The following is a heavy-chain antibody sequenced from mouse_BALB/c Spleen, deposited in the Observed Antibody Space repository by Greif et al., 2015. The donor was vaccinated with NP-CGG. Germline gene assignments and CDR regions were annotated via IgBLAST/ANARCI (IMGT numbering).Heavy chain of an antibody. CDR1: GFTFSDAW. CDR3: TRPAAWYVDV. V-gene: IGHV6-6*01. D-gene: IGHD1-2*01. Sequence: EVQRVESGGGLVQPGGSMKLSCAASGFTFSDAWMDWVRQSPEKGLEWVAEIRSKANNHATYYAESVKGRFTISRDDSKSSVDLQMNGLRAGDTGMYYCTRPAAWYVDVWRCGTALSVST. J-gene: IGHJ1*01. CDR2: IRSKANNHAT.